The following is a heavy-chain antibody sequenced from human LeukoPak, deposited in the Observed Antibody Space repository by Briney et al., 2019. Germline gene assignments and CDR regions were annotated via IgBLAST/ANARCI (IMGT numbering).Heavy chain of an antibody. V-gene: IGHV4-38-2*02. CDR2: IYHSGST. J-gene: IGHJ6*03. CDR1: GYSISSGFY. D-gene: IGHD3-10*01. CDR3: ARGLIAYYYGSGSYYYYYYMDV. Sequence: SETLSLTCTVSGYSISSGFYWGWIRQPPGKGLECIGSIYHSGSTYYNPSLKSRVTISVDTSKNQFSLRLTSVTAADTAVYYCARGLIAYYYGSGSYYYYYYMDVWGKGTTVTVSS.